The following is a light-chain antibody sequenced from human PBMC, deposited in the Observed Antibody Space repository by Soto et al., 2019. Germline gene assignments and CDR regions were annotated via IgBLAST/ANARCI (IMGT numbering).Light chain of an antibody. CDR3: QQYGSSPRT. V-gene: IGKV3-20*01. Sequence: EIVLTPAPGVPSFYQEEKETLSCGPSQSVSSSYLAWYQQKPGQDPRLLIYGASTRATGIPDRFSGSGSGTDFTLTIIILEPEDVAVHYRQQYGSSPRTFGQGTKVDIK. CDR2: GAS. CDR1: QSVSSSY. J-gene: IGKJ1*01.